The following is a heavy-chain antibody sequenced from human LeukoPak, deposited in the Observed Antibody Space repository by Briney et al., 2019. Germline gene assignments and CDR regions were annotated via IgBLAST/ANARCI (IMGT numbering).Heavy chain of an antibody. J-gene: IGHJ3*02. CDR3: ARHGGGTPGAFDI. CDR1: GGSISSGGYS. D-gene: IGHD3-16*01. CDR2: IYYSGST. V-gene: IGHV4-61*08. Sequence: SETLSLTCAVSGGSISSGGYSWSWIRQPPGKGLEWIGYIYYSGSTNYNPSLKSRVTISVDTSKNQFSLELSSVTAADTAVYYCARHGGGTPGAFDIWGQGTMVTVSS.